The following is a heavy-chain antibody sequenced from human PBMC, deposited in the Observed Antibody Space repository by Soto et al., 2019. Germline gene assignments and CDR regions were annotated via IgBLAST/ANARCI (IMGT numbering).Heavy chain of an antibody. J-gene: IGHJ4*02. CDR2: IWYDGSDK. CDR1: GFTFSHYG. V-gene: IGHV3-33*06. CDR3: ANVIATTGTGSLDY. Sequence: QVQLVESGGGVVQPGRSLRLSCAASGFTFSHYGMHWVRQGPGKGLEWLAMIWYDGSDKYYADSVKGRFTISRDDSRNTVYLQMNSLRAVDTAIYYCANVIATTGTGSLDYWGQGTLVTVSS. D-gene: IGHD6-13*01.